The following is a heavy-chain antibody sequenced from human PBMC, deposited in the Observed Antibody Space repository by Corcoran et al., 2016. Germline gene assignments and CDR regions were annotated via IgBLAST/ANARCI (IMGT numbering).Heavy chain of an antibody. CDR2: ISAYNGNT. Sequence: QVQLVQSGAEVKKPGASVKVSCTASGYTFTSYGISWVRQAPGPGLEWMGWISAYNGNTNYAQKLQGRVTMTTDTSTNTAYMELRSLNSDDTAVYYCARGVPYGRTLLAEYYFDYGGQGTLVTVSS. CDR3: ARGVPYGRTLLAEYYFDY. CDR1: GYTFTSYG. D-gene: IGHD2-15*01. V-gene: IGHV1-18*01. J-gene: IGHJ4*02.